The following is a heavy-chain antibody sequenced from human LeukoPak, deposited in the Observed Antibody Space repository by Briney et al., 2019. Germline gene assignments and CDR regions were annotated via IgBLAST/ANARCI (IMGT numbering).Heavy chain of an antibody. V-gene: IGHV4-34*01. CDR2: INHSGST. D-gene: IGHD2-2*01. CDR3: ASTERCSTTCPLDY. J-gene: IGHJ4*02. Sequence: PSETLSLTCAVYGGSFRGYYWSWIRQPPGKGLEWIGEINHSGSTNFNPSLKSRVTISLDTSMKKFSLKLNSVTAADTAVYYCASTERCSTTCPLDYWGQGTLVTVSS. CDR1: GGSFRGYY.